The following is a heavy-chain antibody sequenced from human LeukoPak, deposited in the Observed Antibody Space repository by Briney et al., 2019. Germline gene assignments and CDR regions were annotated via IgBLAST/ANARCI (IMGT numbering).Heavy chain of an antibody. Sequence: GGSLRLSCAASGFIFSSYSMNWVRQAPGKGLEWVTSISSSSSYIFYADSVKGRFTISRDNAKNSLYLTMNTLRAEDTAVYYCAQWGPGSPAFDIWGQGTMVTVSS. CDR1: GFIFSSYS. J-gene: IGHJ3*02. CDR2: ISSSSSYI. CDR3: AQWGPGSPAFDI. V-gene: IGHV3-21*01. D-gene: IGHD3-10*01.